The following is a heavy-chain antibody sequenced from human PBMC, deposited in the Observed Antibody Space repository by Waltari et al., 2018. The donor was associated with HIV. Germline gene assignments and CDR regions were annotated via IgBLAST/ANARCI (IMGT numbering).Heavy chain of an antibody. D-gene: IGHD1-26*01. Sequence: QLQLQESGPGLVKPSETLSLTCTVSGGSISSSSYYWGWIRQPPGKGLEWIGSIYYSGSTYYNPSLKSRVTISVDTSKNQFSRKLSSVTAADTAVYYCARQGKSSGGWYSGSYPDYWGQGTLVTVSS. J-gene: IGHJ4*02. V-gene: IGHV4-39*01. CDR1: GGSISSSSYY. CDR2: IYYSGST. CDR3: ARQGKSSGGWYSGSYPDY.